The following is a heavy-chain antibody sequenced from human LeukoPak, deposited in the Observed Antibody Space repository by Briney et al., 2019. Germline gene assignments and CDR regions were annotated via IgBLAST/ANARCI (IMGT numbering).Heavy chain of an antibody. Sequence: PGGSLRLSCAVSGFTFSSYSMNWVRQAPGKGLEWVSYISSGSGSTYYADSVKGRFTISRDNAKNSLYLQMNSLRAEDTAVYYCGKNRYSGSLSPFDIWGQGTMVTVSS. J-gene: IGHJ3*02. CDR1: GFTFSSYS. V-gene: IGHV3-48*01. CDR3: GKNRYSGSLSPFDI. D-gene: IGHD1-26*01. CDR2: ISSGSGST.